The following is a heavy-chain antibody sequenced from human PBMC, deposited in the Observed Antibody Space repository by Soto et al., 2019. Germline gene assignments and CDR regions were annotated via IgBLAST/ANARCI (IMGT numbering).Heavy chain of an antibody. V-gene: IGHV4-4*02. CDR3: ARALSIVGSSTDWFDP. J-gene: IGHJ5*02. CDR1: GGSISNSNW. CDR2: IYHSGST. Sequence: PSETLSLTCAVSGGSISNSNWWTWVRQPPGKRLEWIGEIYHSGSTNYNPSLKSRVTISVDKSKNQFSLNLNSVTAADTAVYYCARALSIVGSSTDWFDPWGQGTLVTVSS. D-gene: IGHD1-26*01.